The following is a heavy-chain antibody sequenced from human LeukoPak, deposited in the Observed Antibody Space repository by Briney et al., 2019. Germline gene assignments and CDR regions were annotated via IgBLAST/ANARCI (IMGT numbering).Heavy chain of an antibody. CDR1: GFTFSSYA. V-gene: IGHV3-30*18. Sequence: PGRSLRLSCAASGFTFSSYAMHWVRQAPGKGLEWVAVISYDGSNKYYADSVKGRFTISRDNSKNTLYLQMNSLRAEDTAVYYCAKQFGYDFDAFDIWGQGTMVTVSS. J-gene: IGHJ3*02. CDR2: ISYDGSNK. D-gene: IGHD5-12*01. CDR3: AKQFGYDFDAFDI.